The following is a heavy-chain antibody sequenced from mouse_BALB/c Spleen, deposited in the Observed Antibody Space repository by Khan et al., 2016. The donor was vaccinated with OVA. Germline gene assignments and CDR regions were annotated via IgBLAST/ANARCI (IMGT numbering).Heavy chain of an antibody. Sequence: QVQLKESGAELAKPGASVKMSCKASGYTFINYWILWIKQRPGQGLEWIGYITPSTGYTEYTQNFKDKATLTADKSSSTAYMQLSSLTSEDSTRYYWSRRCLRWDCDYWCQGTTLTVSS. J-gene: IGHJ2*01. CDR2: ITPSTGYT. CDR3: SRRCLRWDCDY. CDR1: GYTFINYW. D-gene: IGHD1-1*01. V-gene: IGHV1-7*01.